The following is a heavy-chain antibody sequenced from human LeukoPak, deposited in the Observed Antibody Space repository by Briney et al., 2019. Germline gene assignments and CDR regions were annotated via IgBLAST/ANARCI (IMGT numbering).Heavy chain of an antibody. CDR1: GFTFSSYA. J-gene: IGHJ4*02. CDR3: ARVVSSGPYYFDY. V-gene: IGHV3-30-3*01. CDR2: ISYDGSNK. D-gene: IGHD3-22*01. Sequence: GGSLRLSCAASGFTFSSYAMRWVRQAPGKGLEWVAVISYDGSNKYYADSVKGRFTISRDNSKNTLYLQMNSLRAEDTAVYYCARVVSSGPYYFDYWGQGTLVTVSS.